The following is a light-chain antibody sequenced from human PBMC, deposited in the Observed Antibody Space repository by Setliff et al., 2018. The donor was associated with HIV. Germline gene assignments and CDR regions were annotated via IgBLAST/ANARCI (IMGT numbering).Light chain of an antibody. V-gene: IGLV2-14*01. CDR1: SSDVNGYNY. CDR3: SSYTSSSTPYV. CDR2: EVS. Sequence: QSALAQSASVSGSPGQSITISCTGASSDVNGYNYVSWYQQHPGKAPKLMIYEVSNRASGVSNRVSGSKSGNTASLTISGLQAEDEADYYCSSYTSSSTPYVFGTGTKVTVL. J-gene: IGLJ1*01.